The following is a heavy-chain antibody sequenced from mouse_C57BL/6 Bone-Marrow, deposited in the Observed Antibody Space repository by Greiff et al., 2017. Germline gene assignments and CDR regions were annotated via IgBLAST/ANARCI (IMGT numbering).Heavy chain of an antibody. Sequence: VKLMESGAELVKPGASVKISCKASGYAFSSYWMNWVKQRPGKSLEWIGQIYPGDGDTNYNGKFKGKATLTAAKSSSTAYMQLSSLTSDDSAVYFCARGAYWGQGTLVTVSA. CDR1: GYAFSSYW. CDR3: ARGAY. CDR2: IYPGDGDT. V-gene: IGHV1-80*01. J-gene: IGHJ3*01.